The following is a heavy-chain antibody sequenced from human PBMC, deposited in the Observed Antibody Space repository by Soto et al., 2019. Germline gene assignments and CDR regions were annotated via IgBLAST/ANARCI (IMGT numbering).Heavy chain of an antibody. CDR2: ISSSSNHI. J-gene: IGHJ6*02. V-gene: IGHV3-21*01. CDR1: GFTLSTYN. D-gene: IGHD3-10*01. Sequence: EVQLVESGGGLVKPGGSLRLSCAASGFTLSTYNMNWVRQAPGKGLEWVSSISSSSNHIYYADSVKGRFTISRDNANNSLYLQMNSLRAEDTAIYYCAKDRGRGSPVSGGMDVCGQGTTVTVSS. CDR3: AKDRGRGSPVSGGMDV.